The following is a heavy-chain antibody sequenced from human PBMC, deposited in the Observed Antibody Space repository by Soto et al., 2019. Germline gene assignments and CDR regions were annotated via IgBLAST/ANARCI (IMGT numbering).Heavy chain of an antibody. V-gene: IGHV1-69*02. J-gene: IGHJ4*02. CDR1: GGTFSSYS. CDR2: IIPIVDIT. CDR3: XXXXXXXXXYFDY. Sequence: QVQLVQSGAEVKGPGSSVKVSCKASGGTFSSYSISWVRQAPGQGLEWMGRIIPIVDITTYAQKLEGRVXXXXXXXXXXXXXXXXXXXXXXXXXXXXXXXXXXXXXYFDYWGQGTQVTVSS.